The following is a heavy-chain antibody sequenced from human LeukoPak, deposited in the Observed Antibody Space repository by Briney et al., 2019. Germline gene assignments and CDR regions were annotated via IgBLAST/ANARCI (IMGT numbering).Heavy chain of an antibody. V-gene: IGHV1-3*01. CDR1: GYTFTSYA. CDR3: ATLESYYYDSKEGAPGRGAGRVGAFDI. Sequence: ASVKVSCKASGYTFTSYAMHWVRQAPGQRLEWMGWINAGNGNTKYSQKFQGRVTMTEDTSTDTAYMELSSLRSEDTAVYYCATLESYYYDSKEGAPGRGAGRVGAFDIWGQGTMVTVSS. D-gene: IGHD3-22*01. J-gene: IGHJ3*02. CDR2: INAGNGNT.